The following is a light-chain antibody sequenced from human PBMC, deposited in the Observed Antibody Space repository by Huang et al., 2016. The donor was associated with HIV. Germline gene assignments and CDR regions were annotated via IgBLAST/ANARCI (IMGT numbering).Light chain of an antibody. CDR3: QQSYTTPLT. Sequence: DIQMTQSPSSLSASVGDRVTITCRASQSISSYLYWYQQKPGKAPKLLIYSASALYSGVPSRFSGSGSVTDFTLTISSLQPDDFATYYCQQSYTTPLTFGGGTKVEIK. CDR2: SAS. V-gene: IGKV1-39*01. CDR1: QSISSY. J-gene: IGKJ4*01.